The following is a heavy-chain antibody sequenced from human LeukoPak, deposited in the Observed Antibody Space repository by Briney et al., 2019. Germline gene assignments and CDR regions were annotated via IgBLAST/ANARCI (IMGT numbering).Heavy chain of an antibody. D-gene: IGHD2-15*01. Sequence: PGGSLRLSCAASGFSFSSVWMSWVRQAPGKGLEWVANINQDGSEKNYVDSVKGRFTISRDGAKNLLYLQMNSLRAEDAAVYYCAREQCSGNSCYYYWGQGTLVTVSS. CDR3: AREQCSGNSCYYY. CDR1: GFSFSSVW. CDR2: INQDGSEK. J-gene: IGHJ4*02. V-gene: IGHV3-7*01.